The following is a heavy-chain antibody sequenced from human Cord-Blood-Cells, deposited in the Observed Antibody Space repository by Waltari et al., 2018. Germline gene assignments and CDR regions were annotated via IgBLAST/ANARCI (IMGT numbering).Heavy chain of an antibody. CDR3: ASLYSGSYRNWFDP. D-gene: IGHD1-26*01. V-gene: IGHV1-2*02. CDR2: INPNSGST. Sequence: QVQLVQSGAEVKKPGASVKVSCKASGSTFTGSSMHWLRTATRQGLGWMGWINPNSGSTNYAQKFQGRVTMTRDTSISTAYMELSRLRSDDTAVYYCASLYSGSYRNWFDPWGQGTLVTVSS. CDR1: GSTFTGSS. J-gene: IGHJ5*02.